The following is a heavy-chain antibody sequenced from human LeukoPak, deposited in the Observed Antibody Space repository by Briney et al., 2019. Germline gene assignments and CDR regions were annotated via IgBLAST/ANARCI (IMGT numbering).Heavy chain of an antibody. J-gene: IGHJ4*02. CDR1: GGSISSGGYY. Sequence: KPSETLSLICTVSGGSISSGGYYWSWIRQHPGKGLEWIGYIYYSGSTYYNPSLKSRVTISVDTSKNQFSLKLSSVTAADTAVYYCARYPSPGSATTVTHFDYWGQGTLVTVSS. CDR3: ARYPSPGSATTVTHFDY. D-gene: IGHD4-17*01. CDR2: IYYSGST. V-gene: IGHV4-31*03.